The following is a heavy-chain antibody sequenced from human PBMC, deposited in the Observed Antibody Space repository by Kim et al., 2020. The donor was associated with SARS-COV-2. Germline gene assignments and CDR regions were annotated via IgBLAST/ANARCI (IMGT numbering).Heavy chain of an antibody. J-gene: IGHJ6*02. V-gene: IGHV3-23*01. CDR3: AKGLVSGAVRYNYYYGMDV. CDR1: GFTFSSYA. CDR2: VGGSDDST. Sequence: GGSLRLSCAASGFTFSSYAMSWVRQAPGKGLEWVSAVGGSDDSTHYADSVKGRFTISRDNSKNTLYLQMNSLRAEDTAVYYCAKGLVSGAVRYNYYYGMDVWGQGTPVSVSS.